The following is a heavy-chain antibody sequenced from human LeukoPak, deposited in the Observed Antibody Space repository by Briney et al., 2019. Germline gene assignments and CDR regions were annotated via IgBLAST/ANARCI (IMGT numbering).Heavy chain of an antibody. J-gene: IGHJ4*02. Sequence: SGPLSLTCAVSGGSISSSNWWRWVRQPPGKGLEWIGEIYHSGSTNYNPSLKSRVTISVDKSKNQFSLKLSSVTAADTAVYYCARDLGRRGVSLDYWGQGTLVTVSS. V-gene: IGHV4-4*02. CDR1: GGSISSSNW. D-gene: IGHD3-10*01. CDR3: ARDLGRRGVSLDY. CDR2: IYHSGST.